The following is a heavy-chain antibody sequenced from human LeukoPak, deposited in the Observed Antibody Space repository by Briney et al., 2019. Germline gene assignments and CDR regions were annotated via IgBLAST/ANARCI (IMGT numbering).Heavy chain of an antibody. CDR3: ARGGMGIQLWPFDY. D-gene: IGHD1-1*01. V-gene: IGHV1-46*02. J-gene: IGHJ4*02. Sequence: ASVKVSCKASGYSFNSYYIHWLRQAHGQGLEWMGIINPSSGSTTYAQKFQGRVTMTRETSTSAVYVELSRRRSENTAVDYCARGGMGIQLWPFDYWGQGTLVTVSS. CDR2: INPSSGST. CDR1: GYSFNSYY.